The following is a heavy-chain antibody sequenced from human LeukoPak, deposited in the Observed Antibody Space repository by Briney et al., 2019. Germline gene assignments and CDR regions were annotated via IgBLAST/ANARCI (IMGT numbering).Heavy chain of an antibody. CDR3: ARSPEAYDSCGCDY. Sequence: SQTLSLTCAISGDSVSSNNAAWNWIRQSPSRGLEWLGRTYYRSKWYNDYAVPVKSRITINPDTSKNQFSLQLNSVTPEDTAVYYCARSPEAYDSCGCDYWGQGTLVTVSS. CDR1: GDSVSSNNAA. V-gene: IGHV6-1*01. J-gene: IGHJ4*02. D-gene: IGHD3-22*01. CDR2: TYYRSKWYN.